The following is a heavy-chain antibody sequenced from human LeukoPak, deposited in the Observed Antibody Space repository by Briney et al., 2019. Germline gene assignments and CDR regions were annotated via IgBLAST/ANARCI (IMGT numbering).Heavy chain of an antibody. J-gene: IGHJ3*01. CDR3: ARRNVLTEGEAFDV. CDR1: GGSTSSYY. Sequence: PSETLSLTCTVSGGSTSSYYWTWIRQPPAERLEWVGYIYNSRNTNYNPALNSRVTISADASKNQFSLKLNSVTAADTAVYYCARRNVLTEGEAFDVWGQGSMVTVSS. D-gene: IGHD3-9*01. V-gene: IGHV4-59*08. CDR2: IYNSRNT.